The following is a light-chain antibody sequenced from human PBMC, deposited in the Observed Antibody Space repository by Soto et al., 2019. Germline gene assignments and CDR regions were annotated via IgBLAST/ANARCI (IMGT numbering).Light chain of an antibody. CDR3: QKYNSAPRT. V-gene: IGKV1-27*01. J-gene: IGKJ1*01. CDR1: QGINSF. Sequence: GARVTITCRASQGINSFLAWYQQKPGKVPKLLIYAASTLQSGVPSRFRGSGSGTDFTLTISSLQPEDAATYYCQKYNSAPRTFGQGTKVEIK. CDR2: AAS.